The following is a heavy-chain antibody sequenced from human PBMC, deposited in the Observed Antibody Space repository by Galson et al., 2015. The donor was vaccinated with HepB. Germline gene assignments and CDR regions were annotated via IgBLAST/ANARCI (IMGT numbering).Heavy chain of an antibody. CDR1: GFTFSSYS. CDR2: ISSSSSTI. CDR3: ARDWRGNGSVLMVYANLYYYYYGMDV. Sequence: SLRLSCAASGFTFSSYSMNWVRQAPGKGLEWVSYISSSSSTIYYADSVKGRFTISRDSAKNSLYLQMNSLRDEDTAVYYCARDWRGNGSVLMVYANLYYYYYGMDVWGQGTTVTVSS. V-gene: IGHV3-48*02. J-gene: IGHJ6*02. D-gene: IGHD2-8*01.